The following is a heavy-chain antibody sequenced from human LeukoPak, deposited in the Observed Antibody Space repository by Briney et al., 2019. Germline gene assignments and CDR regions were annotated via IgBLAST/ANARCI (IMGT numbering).Heavy chain of an antibody. CDR3: ARELINFFDY. CDR2: IYTSGST. V-gene: IGHV4-4*07. Sequence: SETLSLTCTVSGGSISSYYWSWIRQPAGKGLEWTGRIYTSGSTNYNPSLKSRVAMSVDTSKNQFSLKLNSVAAADTAVYYCARELINFFDYWGQGTLVTVSS. J-gene: IGHJ4*02. CDR1: GGSISSYY.